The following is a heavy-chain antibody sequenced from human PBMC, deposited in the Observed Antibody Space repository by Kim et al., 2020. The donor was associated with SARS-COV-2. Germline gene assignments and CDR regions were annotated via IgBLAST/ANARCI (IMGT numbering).Heavy chain of an antibody. D-gene: IGHD2-15*01. CDR3: LRAGGWW. CDR1: GFTFTSYW. Sequence: GGSLRLSCAASGFTFTSYWMNWVRQAPGKGLEWVANINEDGSGKYYVGSGKGRFTSSGDKPKNSVYLQMNSLRAEDTALYYLLRAGGWWWGQGTLGPLS. J-gene: IGHJ4*02. CDR2: INEDGSGK. V-gene: IGHV3-7*03.